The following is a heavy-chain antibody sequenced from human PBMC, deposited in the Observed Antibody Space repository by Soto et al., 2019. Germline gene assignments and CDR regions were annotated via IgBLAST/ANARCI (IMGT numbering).Heavy chain of an antibody. Sequence: GGSLRLSCAASGFTFSTYEMNWVRQAPGKGLEWVSYIISSGVSTIYYADSVKGRFTISRDNARNSLYLQMNSLRAEDTAVYYCARDRLSPYDIMTGYHFYGMDVWGQGTTVTVSS. V-gene: IGHV3-48*03. CDR1: GFTFSTYE. J-gene: IGHJ6*02. D-gene: IGHD3-9*01. CDR3: ARDRLSPYDIMTGYHFYGMDV. CDR2: IISSGVSTI.